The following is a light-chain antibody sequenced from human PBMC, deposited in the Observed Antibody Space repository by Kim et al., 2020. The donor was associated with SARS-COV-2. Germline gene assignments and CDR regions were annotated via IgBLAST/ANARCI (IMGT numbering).Light chain of an antibody. CDR2: GNS. CDR1: SSNIGAGYD. Sequence: QSVLTQPPSVSGAPGQRVTISYTGSSSNIGAGYDVHWYQQLPGTAPKLLIYGNSNRPSGVPDRFSGSKSGTSASLAITGLQAEDEADYYCQSYDSSLSVVVFGGGTQLTVL. V-gene: IGLV1-40*01. CDR3: QSYDSSLSVVV. J-gene: IGLJ2*01.